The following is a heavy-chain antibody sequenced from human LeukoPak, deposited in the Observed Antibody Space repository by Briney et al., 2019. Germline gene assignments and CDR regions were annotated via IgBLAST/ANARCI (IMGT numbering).Heavy chain of an antibody. J-gene: IGHJ4*02. CDR2: ISYDGSNK. Sequence: PGRSLRLSCAASGFTFSSYGMHWVRQAPGKGLEWVAVISYDGSNKYYADSVKGRFTISRDNSKNTLYLQMNSLRAEDTAVYYCAKDGGSGWFDYWGQGTLVTVSS. CDR3: AKDGGSGWFDY. CDR1: GFTFSSYG. V-gene: IGHV3-30*18. D-gene: IGHD6-19*01.